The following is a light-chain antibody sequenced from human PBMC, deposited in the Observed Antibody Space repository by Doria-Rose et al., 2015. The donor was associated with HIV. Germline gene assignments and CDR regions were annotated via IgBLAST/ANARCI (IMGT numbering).Light chain of an antibody. CDR3: QSYDVSLSGSGI. CDR1: SSIIGAGYA. V-gene: IGLV1-40*01. J-gene: IGLJ2*01. Sequence: QSVLTQPPSVSGAPGQRVTISCTGSSSIIGAGYAVRWYQQLPGTAPKVIIYANSNRPSGVPDRFSGSKSGTSASLAITGLQAEDEADYYCQSYDVSLSGSGIFGGGTKLTVL. CDR2: ANS.